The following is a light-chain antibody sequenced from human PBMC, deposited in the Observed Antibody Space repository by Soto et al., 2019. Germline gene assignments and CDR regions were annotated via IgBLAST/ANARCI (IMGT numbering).Light chain of an antibody. V-gene: IGKV1-39*01. CDR2: GAS. CDR3: HQSYSTLGTWT. J-gene: IGKJ1*01. CDR1: QRITRD. Sequence: DIQMTQSPSSLSASVGDRVTVSCRASQRITRDLNWYQQKPGKAPRLLIYGASRLQSGVPSRFSASGSGTDFALTISSLEAEDFATYYCHQSYSTLGTWTFGQGTKVEIK.